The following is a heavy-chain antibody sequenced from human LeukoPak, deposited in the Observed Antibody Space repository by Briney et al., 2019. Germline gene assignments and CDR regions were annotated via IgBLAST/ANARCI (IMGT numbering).Heavy chain of an antibody. V-gene: IGHV3-23*01. D-gene: IGHD3-22*01. CDR2: ISGSGGST. Sequence: GGSLRLSCAASGFTFSSYAMSWVRQAPGKGLEWVSAISGSGGSTYYADSVKGRFTISRDNSKNTLYLQMNSLRAEDTAVYYCAKITSSYYYDSSGYYGAFDIWGQGTMGTVSS. J-gene: IGHJ3*02. CDR1: GFTFSSYA. CDR3: AKITSSYYYDSSGYYGAFDI.